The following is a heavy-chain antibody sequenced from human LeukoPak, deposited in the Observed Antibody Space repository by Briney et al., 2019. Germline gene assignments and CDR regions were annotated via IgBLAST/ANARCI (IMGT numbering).Heavy chain of an antibody. D-gene: IGHD2-15*01. CDR3: ARLVCGGGSCPAEFDY. CDR1: GGSVSSGGHY. V-gene: IGHV4-39*01. Sequence: SETLSLTCIVSGGSVSSGGHYWGWIRQPPGKGLEWIGSIYYSGSTYYNPSLNNRVTIFIDMSKNQFSLRLNSVTTTDTAVYYCARLVCGGGSCPAEFDYWGQGTLVTVSS. CDR2: IYYSGST. J-gene: IGHJ4*02.